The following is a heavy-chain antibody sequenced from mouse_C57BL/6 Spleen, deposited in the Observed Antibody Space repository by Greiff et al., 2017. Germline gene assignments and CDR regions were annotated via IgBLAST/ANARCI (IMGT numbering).Heavy chain of an antibody. Sequence: QVQLQQPGAELVRPGSSVKLSCKASGYTFTSYWMHWVKQRPIQGLEWIGNIDPSDSETHYNQQFKDKATLTVDKSSSTAYMQLSSLTSEDSAVYYCARFPLYYYGSSRYFDYWGQGTTLTVSS. CDR1: GYTFTSYW. CDR3: ARFPLYYYGSSRYFDY. D-gene: IGHD1-1*01. J-gene: IGHJ2*01. CDR2: IDPSDSET. V-gene: IGHV1-52*01.